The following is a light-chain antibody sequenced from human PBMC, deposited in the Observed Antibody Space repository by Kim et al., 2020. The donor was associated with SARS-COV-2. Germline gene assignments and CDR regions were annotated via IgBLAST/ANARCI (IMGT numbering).Light chain of an antibody. CDR2: GAS. J-gene: IGKJ2*03. CDR1: QSVSSSY. Sequence: EIVLTQSPRTLSLSPGERAPLSCRASQSVSSSYLAWYQQKPGQAPRLLIYGASSRATGIPDRFSGSGSGTDFTLTISRLEPEDFAVYYCQQYGSSPPNSFGQGTKLEI. V-gene: IGKV3-20*01. CDR3: QQYGSSPPNS.